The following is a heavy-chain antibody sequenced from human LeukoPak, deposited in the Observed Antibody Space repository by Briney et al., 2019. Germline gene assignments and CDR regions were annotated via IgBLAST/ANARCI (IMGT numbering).Heavy chain of an antibody. D-gene: IGHD2-15*01. V-gene: IGHV4-39*07. CDR3: ARDEGGLRY. CDR1: GGSISSSSYY. Sequence: KPSETLSLTCTVSGGSISSSSYYWGWIRQPPGKGLEWIGSIYYSGSTYYNPSLKSRVTISVDTSKNQFSLKLSSVTAADTAVYYCARDEGGLRYWGQGTLVTVSS. CDR2: IYYSGST. J-gene: IGHJ4*02.